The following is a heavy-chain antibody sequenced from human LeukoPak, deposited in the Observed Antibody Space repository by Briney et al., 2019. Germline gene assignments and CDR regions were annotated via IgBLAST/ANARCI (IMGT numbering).Heavy chain of an antibody. CDR1: GVSMSSSSYY. V-gene: IGHV4-39*01. CDR3: ARLSIAAAGTGGWFDP. D-gene: IGHD6-13*01. CDR2: VYYTGGT. J-gene: IGHJ5*02. Sequence: SETLSLTCSVSGVSMSSSSYYWGWIRQPPGRGLEWIGSVYYTGGTYYNPSLKSRVTISIDTSKNQFSLKLNSVTAADAAVYYCARLSIAAAGTGGWFDPWGQGTLVTVSS.